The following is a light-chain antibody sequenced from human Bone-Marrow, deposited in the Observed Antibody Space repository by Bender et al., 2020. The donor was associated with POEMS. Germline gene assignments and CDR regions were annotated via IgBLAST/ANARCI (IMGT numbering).Light chain of an antibody. CDR2: ADH. V-gene: IGLV3-1*01. Sequence: SYDLTQPPSVSVSPGQTATITCSGDNLEDRYVCWFQQRPGQSPVSVIYADHKRPSGIPERFSGSSSGNTATLTISGAQAIDEADYYCQAWDNSPLFGGGTKLTVL. J-gene: IGLJ2*01. CDR3: QAWDNSPL. CDR1: NLEDRY.